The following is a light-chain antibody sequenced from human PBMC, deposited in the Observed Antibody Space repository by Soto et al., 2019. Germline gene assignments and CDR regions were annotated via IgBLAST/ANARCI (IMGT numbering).Light chain of an antibody. CDR2: DDS. V-gene: IGLV3-21*02. CDR3: LVWDSRSEHYV. CDR1: NIGSKR. J-gene: IGLJ1*01. Sequence: SYELTQSPSVSVAPGQTVSITCGGYNIGSKRVHWYQQKPGQAPVLVVYDDSDRRSGIPERFSCSNSGNTATLTITRVEAGDEADYHCLVWDSRSEHYVFGTGTKVTVL.